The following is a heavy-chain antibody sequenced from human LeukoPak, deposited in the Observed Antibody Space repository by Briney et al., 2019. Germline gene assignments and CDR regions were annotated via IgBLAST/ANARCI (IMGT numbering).Heavy chain of an antibody. Sequence: GGSLRLSCAASGFTFDDYAMHWVRQAPGKGLEWVSGISWNSGSIGYADSVKGRFTISRDNAKNSLYLQMNGLRAEDTALYYCAKDFSPVGATDGSFDYWGQGTLVTVSS. CDR2: ISWNSGSI. V-gene: IGHV3-9*01. CDR1: GFTFDDYA. CDR3: AKDFSPVGATDGSFDY. J-gene: IGHJ4*02. D-gene: IGHD1-26*01.